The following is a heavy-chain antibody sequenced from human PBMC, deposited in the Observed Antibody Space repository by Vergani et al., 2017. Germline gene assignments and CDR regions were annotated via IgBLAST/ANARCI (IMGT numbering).Heavy chain of an antibody. CDR1: GFTFSSYA. CDR3: AKDITLGEQLAIYYMDV. V-gene: IGHV3-23*01. CDR2: ISGSGGST. D-gene: IGHD6-6*01. J-gene: IGHJ6*03. Sequence: EVQLLESGGGLVQPGGSLRLSCAASGFTFSSYAMSWVRQAPGKGLEWVSAISGSGGSTYYAASVKGRFTISRDNSKNTLYLQMNSLRAEDTAVYYCAKDITLGEQLAIYYMDVWGKGTTVTVSS.